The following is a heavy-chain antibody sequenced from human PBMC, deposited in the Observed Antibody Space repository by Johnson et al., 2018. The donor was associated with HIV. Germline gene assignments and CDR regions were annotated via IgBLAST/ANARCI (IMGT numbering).Heavy chain of an antibody. J-gene: IGHJ3*02. CDR1: GFTFSSYA. CDR2: ISYDGSNN. D-gene: IGHD6-13*01. Sequence: QVQLVESGGGVVQPGRSLRLSCAASGFTFSSYAMHWVRQAPGKGLGWVAVISYDGSNNYYADAVKGRFTISRDNSKNTLYLQMNSLRAEDTAGYYCARDEAAVRMVANDAFDIWGQGTMVTVS. CDR3: ARDEAAVRMVANDAFDI. V-gene: IGHV3-30*04.